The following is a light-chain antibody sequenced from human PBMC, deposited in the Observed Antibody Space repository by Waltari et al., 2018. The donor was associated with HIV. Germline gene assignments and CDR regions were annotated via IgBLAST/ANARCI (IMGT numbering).Light chain of an antibody. J-gene: IGLJ2*01. CDR1: SSDIGLYNY. CDR2: EVT. V-gene: IGLV2-8*01. Sequence: QSALTQPPSVSGSPGQSVTISCTGTSSDIGLYNYVSWYQQCPGKAPKLVIFEVTKRPSGVPDRFSGSKSSNTASLTVSGLQPEDEGDCYCSSYAAMNNFYVLFGGGTKLTVL. CDR3: SSYAAMNNFYVL.